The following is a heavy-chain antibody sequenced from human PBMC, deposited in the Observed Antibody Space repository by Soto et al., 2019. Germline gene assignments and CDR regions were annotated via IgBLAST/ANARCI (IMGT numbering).Heavy chain of an antibody. Sequence: ASVKVSCKASGGTFSSYAISWVRQAPGQGLEWMGGIIPIFGTANYAQKFQGRVTITADKSTSTAYMELSSLRSEDTAVYYCARTPDYGSNSSLFGYWGQGTLVTVSS. CDR2: IIPIFGTA. J-gene: IGHJ4*02. CDR3: ARTPDYGSNSSLFGY. V-gene: IGHV1-69*06. CDR1: GGTFSSYA. D-gene: IGHD4-17*01.